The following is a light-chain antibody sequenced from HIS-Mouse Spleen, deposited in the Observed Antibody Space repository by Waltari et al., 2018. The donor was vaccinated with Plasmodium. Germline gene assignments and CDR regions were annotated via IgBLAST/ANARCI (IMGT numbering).Light chain of an antibody. Sequence: DIVMTQSPDSLAVSLGERATINCKSSQRVLSSSNNKNYLAWYQQKPGQPPKLLIYWASTRESGVPDRFSGSGSATDFTLTISSLQAEDVAVYYCQQYYSTPLTFGGGTKVEIK. CDR2: WAS. CDR3: QQYYSTPLT. J-gene: IGKJ4*01. V-gene: IGKV4-1*01. CDR1: QRVLSSSNNKNY.